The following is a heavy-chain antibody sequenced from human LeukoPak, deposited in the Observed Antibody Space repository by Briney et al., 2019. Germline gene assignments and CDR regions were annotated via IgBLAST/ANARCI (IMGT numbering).Heavy chain of an antibody. J-gene: IGHJ4*02. V-gene: IGHV1-69*05. CDR3: ARAYCTNGVCYFDY. CDR1: GGTFSSYA. CDR2: VIPIFGTA. Sequence: SVTVSCMPSGGTFSSYAISWVRQAPGQGLEWMGGVIPIFGTANYAQKFQGRVTITRNTSISTAYMELSSLRSEDTAVYYCARAYCTNGVCYFDYWGQGTLVTVSS. D-gene: IGHD2-8*01.